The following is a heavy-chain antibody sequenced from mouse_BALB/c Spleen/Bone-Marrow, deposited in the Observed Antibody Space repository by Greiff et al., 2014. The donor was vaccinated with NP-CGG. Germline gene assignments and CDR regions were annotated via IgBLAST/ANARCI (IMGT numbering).Heavy chain of an antibody. V-gene: IGHV2-6*02. CDR2: IWSDGST. CDR1: GFSLTSYG. CDR3: ARNYGNYVGAMDY. Sequence: VKVVESGPGLVAPSQSLSITCTVSGFSLTSYGVHWVRQPPGKGLEWLVVIWSDGSTTYNSALKSRLSISKDNSKSQVFLKMNSLQTDDTAMYYCARNYGNYVGAMDYWGQGTSVTVSS. J-gene: IGHJ4*01. D-gene: IGHD2-1*01.